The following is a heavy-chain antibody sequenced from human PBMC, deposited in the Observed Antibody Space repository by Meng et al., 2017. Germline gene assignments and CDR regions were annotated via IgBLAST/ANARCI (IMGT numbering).Heavy chain of an antibody. J-gene: IGHJ4*02. Sequence: SETLSLTCTVSGGSISSSSYYWGWIRQPPGKGLEWIGSIYYSGSTYYNPSLKSRVTISVDTSKNQFSLKLSSVTAADTAVYYCARVGSSSSWSLLYYFDYWGQGTLVTVSS. D-gene: IGHD6-13*01. CDR2: IYYSGST. CDR1: GGSISSSSYY. CDR3: ARVGSSSSWSLLYYFDY. V-gene: IGHV4-39*07.